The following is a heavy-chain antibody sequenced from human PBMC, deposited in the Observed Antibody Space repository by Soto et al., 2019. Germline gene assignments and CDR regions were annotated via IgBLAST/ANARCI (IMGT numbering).Heavy chain of an antibody. Sequence: PGGSLRLSCAASGFTFSSYSMNWVRQAPGKGLEWVSSISSSSSYIYYADSVKGRFTISRDNAKNSLYLRMNSLRAEDTAVYYCARDLIEVVPAAPGYGMDVWGQGTTVTVSS. D-gene: IGHD2-2*01. J-gene: IGHJ6*02. CDR2: ISSSSSYI. CDR3: ARDLIEVVPAAPGYGMDV. V-gene: IGHV3-21*01. CDR1: GFTFSSYS.